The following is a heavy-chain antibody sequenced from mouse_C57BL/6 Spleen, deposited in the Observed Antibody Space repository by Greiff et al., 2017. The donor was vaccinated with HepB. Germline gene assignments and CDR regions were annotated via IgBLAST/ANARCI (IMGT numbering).Heavy chain of an antibody. CDR3: ARDLYYYGSGFAY. V-gene: IGHV5-4*01. J-gene: IGHJ3*01. D-gene: IGHD1-1*01. CDR1: GFTFSSYA. CDR2: ISDGGSYT. Sequence: EVKLVESGGGLVKPGGSLKLSCAASGFTFSSYAMSWVRQTPEKRLEWVATISDGGSYTYYPDNVKGRFTISRDNAKNNLYLQMSHLKSVDTAMYYCARDLYYYGSGFAYRGQGTLVTVSA.